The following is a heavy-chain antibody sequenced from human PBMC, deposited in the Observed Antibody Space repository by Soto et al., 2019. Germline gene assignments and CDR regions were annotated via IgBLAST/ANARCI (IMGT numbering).Heavy chain of an antibody. CDR1: GFSLSTSGVG. CDR3: AHSTAVAGYFAY. Sequence: QITLKESGPTLVKPTQTLTLTCTFSGFSLSTSGVGVGWIRQPPGKALEWLALIYWDDDKRSSPSLKSRLTITNDTSKNQVVLTMTSMDPVDTATYYCAHSTAVAGYFAYWGQGTLVTVSA. J-gene: IGHJ4*02. V-gene: IGHV2-5*02. D-gene: IGHD6-19*01. CDR2: IYWDDDK.